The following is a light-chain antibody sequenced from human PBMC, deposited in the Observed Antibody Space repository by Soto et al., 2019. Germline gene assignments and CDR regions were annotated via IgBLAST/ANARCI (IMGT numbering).Light chain of an antibody. J-gene: IGKJ1*01. Sequence: IQMTQSPSSLSASLGDRVNITCRASQSINGYLNWYQQKPGTAPRLLIYAASNLQSGVPSRFSGSGAGTDFTLTINSLQPEDFATYYCQQSYSTLWTFGPGTKVDIK. CDR1: QSINGY. V-gene: IGKV1-39*01. CDR3: QQSYSTLWT. CDR2: AAS.